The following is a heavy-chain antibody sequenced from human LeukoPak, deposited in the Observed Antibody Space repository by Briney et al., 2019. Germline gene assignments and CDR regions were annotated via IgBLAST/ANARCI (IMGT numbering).Heavy chain of an antibody. CDR2: MNPNSGNT. CDR1: GYTFTSYD. V-gene: IGHV1-8*03. Sequence: ASVKVSCKDSGYTFTSYDINWVRQATGQGLEWMGWMNPNSGNTGYAQKFQGRVTIPRNTSISTAYLELGSLRSEGTAVDYCARGPPSGAFDIWGQGTKVTLPS. CDR3: ARGPPSGAFDI. J-gene: IGHJ3*02.